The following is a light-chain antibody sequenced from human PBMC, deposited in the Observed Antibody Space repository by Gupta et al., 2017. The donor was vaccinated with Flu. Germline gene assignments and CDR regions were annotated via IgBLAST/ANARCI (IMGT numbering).Light chain of an antibody. CDR2: EVS. V-gene: IGLV2-8*01. J-gene: IGLJ3*02. Sequence: SVRISFTVSSSDVGGYKYVSWYHQPAAQPPRLMIYEVSRRPAVVPGRFSASKAGNTVSLTVSVHQAEDAADYYCHSYACNNNWVFGGGTKLTVL. CDR1: SSDVGGYKY. CDR3: HSYACNNNWV.